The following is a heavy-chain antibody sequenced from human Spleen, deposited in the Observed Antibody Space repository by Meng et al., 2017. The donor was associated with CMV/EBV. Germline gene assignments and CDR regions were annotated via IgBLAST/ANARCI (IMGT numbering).Heavy chain of an antibody. CDR3: ARDTGTTPSLPYGMDV. J-gene: IGHJ6*02. D-gene: IGHD1-1*01. CDR2: IYYSGST. Sequence: SETLSLTCTVSGGSISSYYWSWIRQPPGKGLERIGYIYYSGSTNYNPSLKSRVTISVDTSKNQFSLKLSSVTAADTAVYYCARDTGTTPSLPYGMDVWGQGTTVTVSS. CDR1: GGSISSYY. V-gene: IGHV4-59*12.